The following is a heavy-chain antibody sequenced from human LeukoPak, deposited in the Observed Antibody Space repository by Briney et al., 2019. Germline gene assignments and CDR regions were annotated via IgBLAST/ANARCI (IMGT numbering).Heavy chain of an antibody. CDR1: GYSFTSYW. CDR2: IYPGDSDT. CDR3: ARTTTVPPDY. Sequence: GESLKISCKASGYSFTSYWIGWVRQMPGKGLEWMGIIYPGDSDTRYSPSFQGQVTIPADKSITTAYLQWGSLKASDTAMYYCARTTTVPPDYWGQGTRVTVSS. J-gene: IGHJ4*02. D-gene: IGHD4-17*01. V-gene: IGHV5-51*01.